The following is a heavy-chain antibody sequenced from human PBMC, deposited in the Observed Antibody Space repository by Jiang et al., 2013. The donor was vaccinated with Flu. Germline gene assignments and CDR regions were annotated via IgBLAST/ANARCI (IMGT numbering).Heavy chain of an antibody. V-gene: IGHV4-61*01. J-gene: IGHJ4*02. CDR3: ARQGGWSDFDY. D-gene: IGHD2-15*01. Sequence: PGLVKPSETLSLTCTVSGGSVISGNYYWSWIRQPPGKGLEWVGYIYYTGTTSYNPSLKSRVTISVDTSKNQFSLKLSSVTAADTAVYYCARQGGWSDFDYWGQGTLVTVSS. CDR2: IYYTGTT. CDR1: GGSVISGNYY.